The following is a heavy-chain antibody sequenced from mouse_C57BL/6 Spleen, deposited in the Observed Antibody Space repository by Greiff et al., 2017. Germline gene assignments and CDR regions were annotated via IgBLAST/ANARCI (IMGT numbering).Heavy chain of an antibody. CDR1: GFNIKDYY. CDR2: IDPEDGGT. D-gene: IGHD2-5*01. CDR3: ARDYYSNPWLAY. V-gene: IGHV14-2*01. J-gene: IGHJ3*01. Sequence: VQLKESGAELVKPGASVKLSCTASGFNIKDYYMNWVKQRTEQGLEWIGRIDPEDGGTKYAPKFQGKATITADTSSNTAYLQLSSLTSEDTAVXYCARDYYSNPWLAYGGQGTLVTVSA.